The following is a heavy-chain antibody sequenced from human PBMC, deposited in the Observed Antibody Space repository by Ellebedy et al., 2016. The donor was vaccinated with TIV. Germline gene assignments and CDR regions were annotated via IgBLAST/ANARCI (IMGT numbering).Heavy chain of an antibody. D-gene: IGHD6-13*01. J-gene: IGHJ4*02. CDR3: ARGEIAAAGETFDY. Sequence: GGSLRLXXAASGFTFSSYAMHWVRQAPGKGLEWVAVISYDGSNKYYADSVKGRFTISRDNSKNTLYLQMNSLRAEDTAVYYCARGEIAAAGETFDYWGQGTLVTVSS. CDR2: ISYDGSNK. V-gene: IGHV3-30*04. CDR1: GFTFSSYA.